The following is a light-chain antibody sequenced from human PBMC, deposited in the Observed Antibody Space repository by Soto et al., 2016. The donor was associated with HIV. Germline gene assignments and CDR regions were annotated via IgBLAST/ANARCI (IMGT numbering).Light chain of an antibody. J-gene: IGKJ4*01. V-gene: IGKV1-39*01. CDR2: AAS. Sequence: DIQMTQSPSSVSASVGDRVIITCRASQTIRKYLNWYQQKPGKAPVLLIYAASTLQSGVPSRFSGSGSGTDFTLTISCLQSEDFATYYCQQYYSFPCTFGGGTKVEIK. CDR3: QQYYSFPCT. CDR1: QTIRKY.